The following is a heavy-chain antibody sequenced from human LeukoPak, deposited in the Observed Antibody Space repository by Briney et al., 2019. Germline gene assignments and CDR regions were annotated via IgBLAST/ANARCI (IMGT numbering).Heavy chain of an antibody. CDR3: ARGEDTAMTHYGIDV. CDR2: INHSGST. CDR1: GGSFSGYY. D-gene: IGHD5-18*01. V-gene: IGHV4-34*01. Sequence: ETLSLTCAVYGGSFSGYYWTWIRQPPGKGLEWIGEINHSGSTNYNPSLESRVTISVDTSKNQFSLKLSSVAAADTAVYYCARGEDTAMTHYGIDVWGQGTTVTVSS. J-gene: IGHJ6*02.